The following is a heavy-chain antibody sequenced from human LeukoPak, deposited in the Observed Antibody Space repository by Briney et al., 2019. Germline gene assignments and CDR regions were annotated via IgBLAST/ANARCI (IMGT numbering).Heavy chain of an antibody. CDR1: GGSISSYY. CDR2: IYYSGST. V-gene: IGHV4-39*07. J-gene: IGHJ5*02. Sequence: PSETLSLTCTVSGGSISSYYWSWIRQPPGKGLEWIGSIYYSGSTYYNPSLKSQVTISVDTSKNQFSLKLSSVTAADTAVYYCARVYYYDSPFDPWGQGTLVTVSS. D-gene: IGHD3-22*01. CDR3: ARVYYYDSPFDP.